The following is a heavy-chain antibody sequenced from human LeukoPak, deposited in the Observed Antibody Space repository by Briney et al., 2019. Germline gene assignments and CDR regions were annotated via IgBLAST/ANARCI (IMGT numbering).Heavy chain of an antibody. J-gene: IGHJ5*02. D-gene: IGHD3-3*01. V-gene: IGHV1-2*02. CDR3: ARSPTGPFGVVIDNWFDP. Sequence: ASVKVSCKASGYTFTGYYMHWVRQAPGQGLEWMGWINPNSGGTNYAQKFQGRVTMTRDTSTSTVYMELSSLRSEDTAVYYCARSPTGPFGVVIDNWFDPWGQGTLVTVSS. CDR2: INPNSGGT. CDR1: GYTFTGYY.